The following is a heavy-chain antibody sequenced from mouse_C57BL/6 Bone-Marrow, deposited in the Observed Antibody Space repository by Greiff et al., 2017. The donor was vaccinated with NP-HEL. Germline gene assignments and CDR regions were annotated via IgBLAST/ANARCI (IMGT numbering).Heavy chain of an antibody. CDR2: ISYDGSN. CDR1: GYSITSGYY. CDR3: AREGGVYYFWRYYFDY. J-gene: IGHJ2*01. V-gene: IGHV3-6*01. D-gene: IGHD1-1*01. Sequence: EVQLQQSGPGLVKPSQSLSLTCSVTGYSITSGYYWNWIRQFPGNKLEWMGYISYDGSNNYNPSLKNRISITRDTSKNQFFLKLNSVTTEDTATYYCAREGGVYYFWRYYFDYWGQGTTLTVSS.